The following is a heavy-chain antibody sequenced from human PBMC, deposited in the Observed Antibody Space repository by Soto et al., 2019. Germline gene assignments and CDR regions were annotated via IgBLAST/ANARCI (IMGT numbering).Heavy chain of an antibody. V-gene: IGHV3-15*01. CDR3: TTDRDIVVVVAAHLNWFDP. Sequence: GGSLRLSCAASGFTFSNAWMSWVRQAPGKGLEWVGRIKSKTDGGTTDYAAPVKGRFTISRDDSKNTPYLQMNSLKTEDTAVYYCTTDRDIVVVVAAHLNWFDPWGQGTLVTVSS. CDR1: GFTFSNAW. D-gene: IGHD2-15*01. CDR2: IKSKTDGGTT. J-gene: IGHJ5*02.